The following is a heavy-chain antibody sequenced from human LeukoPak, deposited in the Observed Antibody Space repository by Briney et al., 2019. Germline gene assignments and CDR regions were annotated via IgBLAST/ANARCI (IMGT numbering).Heavy chain of an antibody. Sequence: GSLRLFCAASGFTFSSYSMNWVRQAPGKGLEWVSSISSSSSYIYYADSVKGRFTISRDNAKNSLYLQMSSLRAEDTAVYYCARAVGSYTPFDYWGQGTLVTVSS. CDR2: ISSSSSYI. D-gene: IGHD3-10*01. CDR3: ARAVGSYTPFDY. V-gene: IGHV3-21*01. J-gene: IGHJ4*02. CDR1: GFTFSSYS.